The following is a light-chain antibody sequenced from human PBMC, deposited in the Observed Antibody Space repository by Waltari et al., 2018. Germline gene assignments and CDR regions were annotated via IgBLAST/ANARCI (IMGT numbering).Light chain of an antibody. J-gene: IGLJ3*02. CDR1: SSDVGVYNY. CDR3: SSYTSSSTWV. CDR2: DVS. V-gene: IGLV2-14*01. Sequence: QSALTQPASVSGSPGQSLTISCTGTSSDVGVYNYLSWYQQHPGKAPKLMISDVSKRPSGVSNRFTGSKSDNTASLTISGLQAEDEADYYCSSYTSSSTWVFGGGTKLTVL.